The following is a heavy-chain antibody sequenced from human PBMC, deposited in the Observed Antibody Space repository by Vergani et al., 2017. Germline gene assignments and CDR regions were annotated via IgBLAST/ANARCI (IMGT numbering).Heavy chain of an antibody. D-gene: IGHD2-21*02. J-gene: IGHJ6*02. CDR2: INHSGST. Sequence: QVQLQQWGAGLLKPSETLSLTCAVYGGSFSGYYWSWIRQPPGKGLEWIGEINHSGSTNYNPSLKSRVTISVDTSKNQFSLKLSSVTAADTAVYYCARDGCGGDCFYYYGMDVWGQGTTVTVSS. V-gene: IGHV4-34*01. CDR3: ARDGCGGDCFYYYGMDV. CDR1: GGSFSGYY.